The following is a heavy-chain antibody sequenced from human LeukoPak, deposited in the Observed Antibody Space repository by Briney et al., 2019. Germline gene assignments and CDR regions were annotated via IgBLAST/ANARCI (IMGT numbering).Heavy chain of an antibody. CDR1: GGSISSSSYY. CDR2: LYYSGST. J-gene: IGHJ3*02. Sequence: SETLSFTGTVSGGSISSSSYYWGWIRQPPGKGLGWIGSLYYSGSTYYTPSLKSRVTISVDTSTNQFSLKLSSVTAADTAVYYCARHSRSGYSGYENAFDIWGQGTMVTVSS. D-gene: IGHD5-12*01. V-gene: IGHV4-39*01. CDR3: ARHSRSGYSGYENAFDI.